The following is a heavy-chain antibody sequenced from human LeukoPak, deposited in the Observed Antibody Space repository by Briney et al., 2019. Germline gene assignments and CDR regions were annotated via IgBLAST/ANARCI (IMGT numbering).Heavy chain of an antibody. D-gene: IGHD3-22*01. CDR1: GYSISSGYY. CDR2: IYHSGST. J-gene: IGHJ3*02. CDR3: ARVGVNYYDIYI. V-gene: IGHV4-38-2*02. Sequence: SETLSLTCTVSGYSISSGYYWGWIRQPPGKGLEWIGSIYHSGSTYYNPSLKSRVTISVDTSKNQFSLKLSSVTAADTAVYYCARVGVNYYDIYIWGQGTMVTVSS.